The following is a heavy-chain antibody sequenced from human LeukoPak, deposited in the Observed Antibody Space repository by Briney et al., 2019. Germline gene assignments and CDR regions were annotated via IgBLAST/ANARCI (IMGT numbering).Heavy chain of an antibody. CDR3: VRDVWGDRDGFFAY. D-gene: IGHD5-24*01. Sequence: PGGSLRLSCAASGFTFGSYWMYWVRQAPGKGLVWVSRIKSDGSITNYADSVKGRFTISRDNAKNTLHLQMSSLSAEDTAVYYCVRDVWGDRDGFFAYWGQGTLVTVSS. CDR1: GFTFGSYW. J-gene: IGHJ4*02. CDR2: IKSDGSIT. V-gene: IGHV3-74*01.